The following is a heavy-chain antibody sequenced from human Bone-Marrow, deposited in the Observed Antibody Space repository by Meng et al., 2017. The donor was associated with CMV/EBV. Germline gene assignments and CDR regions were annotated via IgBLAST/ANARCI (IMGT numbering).Heavy chain of an antibody. Sequence: GESLKISWSASGFNFSSHEMNWVRQAPGKGLEGVSYISSSGSTIYYADSVKGRFTISRDNAKNSLYLQMNSLRDEATAVYYCAILGGYCTNGLCYFSFDYGMDVWGQGTTVTVSS. CDR3: AILGGYCTNGLCYFSFDYGMDV. CDR2: ISSSGSTI. J-gene: IGHJ6*02. CDR1: GFNFSSHE. V-gene: IGHV3-48*03. D-gene: IGHD2-8*01.